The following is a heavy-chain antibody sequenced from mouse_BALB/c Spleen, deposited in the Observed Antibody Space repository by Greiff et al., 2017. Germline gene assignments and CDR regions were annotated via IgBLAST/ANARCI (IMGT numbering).Heavy chain of an antibody. D-gene: IGHD1-2*01. CDR1: GFTIKDYD. Sequence: DVKLQESGAELVKPGASVKLSCTASGFTIKDYDMHWVKQRPEQGLEWIGRIYPANGNTKYDPKFQGQATITADTSYNTAYLQLSSLTSEDTAIYYCGGGYGCAFDYWGQGTTLTVSA. CDR2: IYPANGNT. CDR3: GGGYGCAFDY. V-gene: IGHV14-3*02. J-gene: IGHJ2*01.